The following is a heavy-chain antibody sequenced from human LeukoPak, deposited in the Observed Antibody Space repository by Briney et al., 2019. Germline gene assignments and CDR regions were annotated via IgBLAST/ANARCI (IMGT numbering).Heavy chain of an antibody. V-gene: IGHV4-38-2*02. CDR3: ARENSEGDDSYGYVNWFDP. J-gene: IGHJ5*02. Sequence: SETLSLTCTVSGYSISSDYYWGWIRQPPGKGLEWIGSIYHSGSTYYKPSLKSRVTISVDTSKNQFSLKLSSVTAADTAVYYCARENSEGDDSYGYVNWFDPWGQGTLVTVSS. CDR1: GYSISSDYY. CDR2: IYHSGST. D-gene: IGHD5-18*01.